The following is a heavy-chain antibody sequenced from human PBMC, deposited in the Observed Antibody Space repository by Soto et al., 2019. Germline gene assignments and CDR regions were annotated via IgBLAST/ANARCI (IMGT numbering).Heavy chain of an antibody. Sequence: PGGSLRLSCAASGFSFSSYWMHWVRQAPGKGLVWVSRINSDGSSTDYADSVKGRFTMSRDDAKNTVSLQMNSLRAEDTAVYYCARGEITTITASDYWGPGTLVTVSS. CDR3: ARGEITTITASDY. V-gene: IGHV3-74*01. D-gene: IGHD5-12*01. CDR2: INSDGSST. CDR1: GFSFSSYW. J-gene: IGHJ4*02.